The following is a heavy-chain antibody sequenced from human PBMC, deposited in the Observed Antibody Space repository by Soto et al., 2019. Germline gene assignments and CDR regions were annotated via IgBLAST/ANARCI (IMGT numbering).Heavy chain of an antibody. J-gene: IGHJ6*03. V-gene: IGHV3-30*03. CDR2: ISYDGSNK. Sequence: GGSLRLSCAASGFTFSSYGMHWVRQAPGKGLEWVAVISYDGSNKYYADSVKGRFTISRDNSKNTLYLQMNSLRAEDTAVYYCAVSLRDYYYYYMDVWGKGTTVTVSS. D-gene: IGHD4-17*01. CDR3: AVSLRDYYYYYMDV. CDR1: GFTFSSYG.